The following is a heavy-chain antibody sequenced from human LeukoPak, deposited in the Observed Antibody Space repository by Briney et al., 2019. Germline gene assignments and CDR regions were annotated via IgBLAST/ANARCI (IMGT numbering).Heavy chain of an antibody. J-gene: IGHJ4*02. D-gene: IGHD2-2*01. CDR2: IRSKAYGGTT. V-gene: IGHV3-49*04. CDR1: GFTFGDYA. Sequence: GSLRLSCTASGFTFGDYAMSWVRQAPGKGLEWVGFIRSKAYGGTTEYAASVKGRFTISRDDSKSIAYLQMNSLKTEDTAVYYCTRGEPIDCSSTSCGDVVWGQGTLVTVSS. CDR3: TRGEPIDCSSTSCGDVV.